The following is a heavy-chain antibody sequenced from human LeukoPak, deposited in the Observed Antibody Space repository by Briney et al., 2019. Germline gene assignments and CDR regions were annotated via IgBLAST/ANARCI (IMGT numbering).Heavy chain of an antibody. Sequence: PSETLSLTCTVSGGSIRSNNYCWGWIRQPPGKGLEWIGNIFYNGITYYNPSLKSRVTISVDTSKNQFSLKLSSVTAADTAVYYCARQGHWFDPWGQGTLVTVSS. CDR2: IFYNGIT. CDR1: GGSIRSNNYC. CDR3: ARQGHWFDP. V-gene: IGHV4-39*01. J-gene: IGHJ5*02.